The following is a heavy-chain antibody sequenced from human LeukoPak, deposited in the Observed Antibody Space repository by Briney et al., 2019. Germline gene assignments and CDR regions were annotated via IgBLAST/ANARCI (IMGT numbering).Heavy chain of an antibody. Sequence: GSLRLSCAASGFTFSNYAMNWVRQAPGKGLEWVSAISGSGGSTDYTDSVKGRFTISRDNSNNTLYLQMNSPRAEDTAVYCCAKGSGYGSGWYYFDYWGRGTLVTVSS. J-gene: IGHJ4*02. CDR1: GFTFSNYA. D-gene: IGHD6-19*01. CDR3: AKGSGYGSGWYYFDY. V-gene: IGHV3-23*01. CDR2: ISGSGGST.